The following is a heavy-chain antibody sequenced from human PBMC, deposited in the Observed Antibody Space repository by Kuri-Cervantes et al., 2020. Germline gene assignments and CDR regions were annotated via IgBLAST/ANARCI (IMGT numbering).Heavy chain of an antibody. CDR3: ARDGDGYSYGLPGY. D-gene: IGHD5-18*01. CDR1: GFTFSSYG. J-gene: IGHJ4*02. Sequence: GGSLRLSCAASGFTFSSYGMHWVRQAPGKGLVWVSRINSDGSNTSYADSVKGRFTISRDNAKNTLYLQMNSLRAEDTAVYYCARDGDGYSYGLPGYWGQGTLVTVSS. V-gene: IGHV3-74*01. CDR2: INSDGSNT.